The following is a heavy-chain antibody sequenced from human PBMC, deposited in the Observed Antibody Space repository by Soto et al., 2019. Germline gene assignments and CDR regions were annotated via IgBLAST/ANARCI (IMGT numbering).Heavy chain of an antibody. CDR3: ARGYDYGDRDY. V-gene: IGHV1-69*02. CDR2: IIPILGIA. CDR1: GGTFSSYT. J-gene: IGHJ4*02. Sequence: QVQLVQSGAEVKKPGSSVKVSCKASGGTFSSYTISWVRQAPGQGLEWMGRIIPILGIANYAQKFQGRVTITADKSTSTAYMELSSLRSEDTAVYYCARGYDYGDRDYWGQGTLVTVSS. D-gene: IGHD4-17*01.